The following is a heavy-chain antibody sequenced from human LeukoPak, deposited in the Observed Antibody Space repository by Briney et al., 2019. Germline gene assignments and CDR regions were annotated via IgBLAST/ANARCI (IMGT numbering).Heavy chain of an antibody. V-gene: IGHV1-18*01. CDR2: ISPYNGNT. CDR1: GGTFSSYA. D-gene: IGHD6-13*01. J-gene: IGHJ3*02. Sequence: ASVKVSCKASGGTFSSYAISWVRQAPGQGLEWMGWISPYNGNTNYAQKLQGRVTMTTDTSTSTAYMDLRSLRSDDTAVYYCAREAAGDAFDIWGQGTLVTVSS. CDR3: AREAAGDAFDI.